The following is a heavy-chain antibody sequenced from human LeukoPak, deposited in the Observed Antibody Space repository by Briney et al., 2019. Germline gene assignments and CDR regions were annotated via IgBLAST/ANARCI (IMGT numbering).Heavy chain of an antibody. Sequence: PGGSLRLSCAASGFTFSSYWMSWVRQAPGKGLEWVANIKQDGSEKYYVDSVKGRFTISRDNAKNSLYLQMNSLRAEDTAVYYCASDGWYSSSWKGGTDAFDIWGQGTMVTVSS. CDR3: ASDGWYSSSWKGGTDAFDI. CDR1: GFTFSSYW. J-gene: IGHJ3*02. CDR2: IKQDGSEK. D-gene: IGHD6-13*01. V-gene: IGHV3-7*01.